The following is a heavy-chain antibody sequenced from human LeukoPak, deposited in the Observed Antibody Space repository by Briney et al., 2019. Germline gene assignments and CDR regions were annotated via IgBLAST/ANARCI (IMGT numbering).Heavy chain of an antibody. J-gene: IGHJ4*02. D-gene: IGHD3-10*01. CDR2: ISGSGDST. CDR3: AKDHGSLGSQLN. V-gene: IGHV3-23*01. CDR1: GFTFSSYA. Sequence: GGSLRLSCAASGFTFSSYAMTWVRQAPGKGLEWVSSISGSGDSTYYADSAKGRFTISRDNSKNTLYLQMNSLRAEDTAVYYCAKDHGSLGSQLNWGQGTLVIVSS.